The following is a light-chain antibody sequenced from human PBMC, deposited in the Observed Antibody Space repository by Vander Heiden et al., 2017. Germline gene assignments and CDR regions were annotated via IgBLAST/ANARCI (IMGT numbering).Light chain of an antibody. V-gene: IGKV2-28*01. CDR3: MQALQTPRT. CDR2: LGS. J-gene: IGKJ2*01. CDR1: QSLLHSNGYNY. Sequence: DIVVTQSPLSLPVTPGEPASLSFRSSQSLLHSNGYNYLDWYLQKPGQAPQLLIYLGSNRASGVPDRFSGSGSGTDFTLKISRVEAEDVGVYYCMQALQTPRTFGQGTKLEIK.